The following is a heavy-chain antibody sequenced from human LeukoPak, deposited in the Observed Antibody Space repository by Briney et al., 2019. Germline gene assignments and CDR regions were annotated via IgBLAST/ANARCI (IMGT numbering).Heavy chain of an antibody. V-gene: IGHV1-2*02. CDR3: ARGYYYDSSGYEYFQH. CDR2: INPNSGGT. CDR1: GYTFTGYY. J-gene: IGHJ1*01. Sequence: ASVKVSCKASGYTFTGYYMHWVRQAPGQGLEWMGWINPNSGGTNYAQKFQGRVTMTRDTSISTAYMELSRLRSDDTAVHYCARGYYYDSSGYEYFQHWGQGTLVTVSS. D-gene: IGHD3-22*01.